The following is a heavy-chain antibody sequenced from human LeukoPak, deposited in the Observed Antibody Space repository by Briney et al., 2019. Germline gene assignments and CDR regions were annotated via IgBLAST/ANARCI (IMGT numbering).Heavy chain of an antibody. J-gene: IGHJ4*02. D-gene: IGHD1-7*01. CDR2: INHSGST. CDR1: GGSFSGYY. CDR3: ARRGPYNWNYAIYFAY. V-gene: IGHV4-34*01. Sequence: SETLSLTCAVYGGSFSGYYWSWIRQPPGKGLEWICEINHSGSTNYNPSLKSRVTISVDTSKNQFSLKLTSVTAADTAVYYCARRGPYNWNYAIYFAYWGQGNLVTASS.